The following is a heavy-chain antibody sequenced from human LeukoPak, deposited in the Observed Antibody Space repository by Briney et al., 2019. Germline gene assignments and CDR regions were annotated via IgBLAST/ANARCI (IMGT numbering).Heavy chain of an antibody. CDR2: INWNSDNI. CDR3: ARASYYYDTTGLGAVDI. Sequence: GGSLRLSCAASGFTFNDHAMYWVRHAPGKGLEWVSGINWNSDNIGYADSVKGRFTISRDDAKNSLFLQMNSLRAEDTALYYCARASYYYDTTGLGAVDIWGQGTVVTVSS. V-gene: IGHV3-9*01. J-gene: IGHJ3*02. D-gene: IGHD3-22*01. CDR1: GFTFNDHA.